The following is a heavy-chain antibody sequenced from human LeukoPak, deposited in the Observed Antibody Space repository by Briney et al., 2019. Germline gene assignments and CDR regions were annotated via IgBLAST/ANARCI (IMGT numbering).Heavy chain of an antibody. CDR1: GFTLSDVS. CDR3: ARKFAN. V-gene: IGHV3-48*01. J-gene: IGHJ4*02. CDR2: ISSGGSSI. Sequence: GGSLRLSCAASGFTLSDVSMNWVRQAPGKGLEWVSYISSGGSSIHYADSVKGRFTISRDSAKNSLYLHMSSLRAEDTAVYYCARKFANWGQGTLVTVSS.